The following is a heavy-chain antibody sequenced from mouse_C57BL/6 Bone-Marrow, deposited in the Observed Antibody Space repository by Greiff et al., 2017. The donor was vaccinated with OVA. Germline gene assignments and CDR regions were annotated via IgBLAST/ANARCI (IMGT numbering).Heavy chain of an antibody. J-gene: IGHJ1*03. CDR2: IWTGGGT. D-gene: IGHD2-3*01. CDR3: AKIYDGYYEWYFDV. V-gene: IGHV2-9-1*01. CDR1: GFSLTSYA. Sequence: QVQLKESGPGLVAPSQSLSITCTVSGFSLTSYAISWVRQPPGKGLEWLGVIWTGGGTNYNSALKSRLSISKDNSKSQVFLKMNSLQTDDTARYYCAKIYDGYYEWYFDVWGTGTTVTVSS.